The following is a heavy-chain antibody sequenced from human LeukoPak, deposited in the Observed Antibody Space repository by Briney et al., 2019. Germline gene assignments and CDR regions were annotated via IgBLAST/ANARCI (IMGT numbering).Heavy chain of an antibody. Sequence: SQTLSLTCAVYGGSFSGYYWSWIRQPPGKGLEWIGEINHSGSTNYNPSLKSRVTISVDTSKNQFSLKLSSVTAADTAVYYCARAPYYYDRSDRFDPWGQGTLVTVSS. J-gene: IGHJ5*02. CDR3: ARAPYYYDRSDRFDP. D-gene: IGHD3-22*01. CDR2: INHSGST. CDR1: GGSFSGYY. V-gene: IGHV4-34*01.